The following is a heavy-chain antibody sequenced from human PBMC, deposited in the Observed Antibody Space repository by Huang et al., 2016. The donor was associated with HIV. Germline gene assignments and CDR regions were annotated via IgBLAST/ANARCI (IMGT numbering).Heavy chain of an antibody. CDR2: ITGRGSSS. V-gene: IGHV3-23*01. D-gene: IGHD6-13*01. CDR1: GFTFSSYA. CDR3: AKADSGAAAGSLVDY. Sequence: EVQLLESGGGLVQPGGSLRLSCAASGFTFSSYAMGWVRQAPGKGLEWVSSITGRGSSSYYADSVKGRFTISRDNSKNTLYLQMNSLRAEDTAIYYCAKADSGAAAGSLVDYWGQGTLVTVSS. J-gene: IGHJ4*02.